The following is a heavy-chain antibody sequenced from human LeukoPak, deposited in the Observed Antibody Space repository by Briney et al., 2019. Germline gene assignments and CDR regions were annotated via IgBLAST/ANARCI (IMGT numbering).Heavy chain of an antibody. D-gene: IGHD1-26*01. CDR3: AKERAGATARVHDY. V-gene: IGHV3-23*01. Sequence: PGGSLRLSCAASGFTFSSYWMSWVRQAPGKGLEWASAISGSGGSTYYADSVKGRFTISRDNSKNTLYLQMNSLRAEDTAVYYCAKERAGATARVHDYWGQGTLVTVSS. CDR2: ISGSGGST. CDR1: GFTFSSYW. J-gene: IGHJ4*02.